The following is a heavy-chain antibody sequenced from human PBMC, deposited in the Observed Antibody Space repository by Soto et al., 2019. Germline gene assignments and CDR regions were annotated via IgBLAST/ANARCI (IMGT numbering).Heavy chain of an antibody. D-gene: IGHD3-3*01. V-gene: IGHV3-15*07. CDR1: GFTFSNAW. CDR3: TTDLGVTIFGVVSYGMDV. J-gene: IGHJ6*02. Sequence: GGSLRLSCAASGFTFSNAWMNWVRQAPGKGLEWVGRIKSKTDGGTTDYAAPVKGRFTISRDDSKNTLYLQMNSLKTEDTAVYYCTTDLGVTIFGVVSYGMDVWGQGTTVTVSS. CDR2: IKSKTDGGTT.